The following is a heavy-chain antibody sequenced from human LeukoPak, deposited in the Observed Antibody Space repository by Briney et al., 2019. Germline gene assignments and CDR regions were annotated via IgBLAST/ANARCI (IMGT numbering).Heavy chain of an antibody. Sequence: GGSLRLSCAASGFTFGSYWMSWVRQAPGKRLDWVATIKEDGSDKYYVDSVKGRFTISRDNVKNSVYLQMNSLRAEVTAVYYCAREKNLGTWGQGTLVTVSS. CDR2: IKEDGSDK. D-gene: IGHD1-14*01. J-gene: IGHJ4*02. CDR1: GFTFGSYW. CDR3: AREKNLGT. V-gene: IGHV3-7*05.